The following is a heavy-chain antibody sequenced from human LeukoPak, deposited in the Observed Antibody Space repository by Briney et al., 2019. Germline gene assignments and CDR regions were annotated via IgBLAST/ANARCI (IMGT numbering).Heavy chain of an antibody. J-gene: IGHJ3*02. CDR2: ISWNSGSI. CDR3: AKDQGLCSSTSCYVTGSDAFDI. D-gene: IGHD2-2*01. Sequence: GGSLRLSCAASGFTFDDYAMHWVRQAPGKGLEWVSGISWNSGSIGYADSVKGRFTISRDNAKNSLYLQMNSLRAEDTAVYYCAKDQGLCSSTSCYVTGSDAFDIWGQGTMVTVSS. CDR1: GFTFDDYA. V-gene: IGHV3-9*01.